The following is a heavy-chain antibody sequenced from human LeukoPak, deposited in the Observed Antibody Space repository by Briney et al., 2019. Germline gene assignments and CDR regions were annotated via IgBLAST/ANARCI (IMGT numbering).Heavy chain of an antibody. Sequence: GGSLRLSCAASGFTFSTYSVNWVRQAPGKGLEWLSYITSTSSNIYYADSVKGRFTISRDNAKNSLYLQMNSLRDEDTAVYLCVSGTYSSSWYSALDIWGHGTMVTVSS. CDR3: VSGTYSSSWYSALDI. CDR2: ITSTSSNI. J-gene: IGHJ3*02. D-gene: IGHD6-13*01. V-gene: IGHV3-48*02. CDR1: GFTFSTYS.